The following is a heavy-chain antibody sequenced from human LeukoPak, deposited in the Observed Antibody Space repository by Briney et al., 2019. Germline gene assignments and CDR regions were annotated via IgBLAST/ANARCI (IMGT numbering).Heavy chain of an antibody. J-gene: IGHJ6*02. CDR3: AKINRRYPFYYYGMDV. CDR1: GGTFSNYA. CDR2: SIPIFGTA. Sequence: ASVKVSCKAAGGTFSNYAFSWVRQAPGQGPEWMGGSIPIFGTANYAQKFQGRVTITADESTSTAYMELSSLRSEDTAVYYCAKINRRYPFYYYGMDVWGQGTTVTVSS. V-gene: IGHV1-69*13. D-gene: IGHD1-14*01.